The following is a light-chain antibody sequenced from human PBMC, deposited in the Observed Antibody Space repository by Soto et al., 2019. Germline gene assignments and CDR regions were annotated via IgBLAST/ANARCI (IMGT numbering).Light chain of an antibody. CDR1: SSNIGAGYD. CDR2: GNS. J-gene: IGLJ2*01. V-gene: IGLV1-40*01. CDR3: QSYDSSLNAVV. Sequence: QSVLTQPPSLSGAPGQRVTISCTGSSSNIGAGYDVHWYQQLPGTAPKLLIYGNSNRPSGVPDRFSGSKSGTSASLAITGLQAEDETDYYCQSYDSSLNAVVFGGGTKLTVL.